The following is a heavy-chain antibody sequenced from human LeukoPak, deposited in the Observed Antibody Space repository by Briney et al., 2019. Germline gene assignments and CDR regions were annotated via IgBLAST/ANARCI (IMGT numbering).Heavy chain of an antibody. CDR2: INPNSGGT. D-gene: IGHD3-16*01. V-gene: IGHV1-2*02. CDR3: ARVGGLFGDLTGYFDY. Sequence: ASVKVSCQASGYTFTGFYIHWVRQAPGQGLEWVGWINPNSGGTKYAQRFQGRVTMTRDTSISTAYMELSRLRSDDTAVYYCARVGGLFGDLTGYFDYWGQGTLVTVSS. CDR1: GYTFTGFY. J-gene: IGHJ4*02.